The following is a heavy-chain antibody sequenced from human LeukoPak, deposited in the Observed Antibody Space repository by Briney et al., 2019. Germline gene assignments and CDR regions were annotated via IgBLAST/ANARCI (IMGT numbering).Heavy chain of an antibody. Sequence: GGSLRLSCAASGFTFSNYGIHWVRQAPGKGLEWVAFIRYDGSNKYYGDSVKGRFTISRDNSKNMLYLQMNSLRAEDTAVYYCAKDLGGPPSWDPWGFDYWGQGTLVTVSS. CDR2: IRYDGSNK. CDR1: GFTFSNYG. CDR3: AKDLGGPPSWDPWGFDY. D-gene: IGHD7-27*01. J-gene: IGHJ4*02. V-gene: IGHV3-30*02.